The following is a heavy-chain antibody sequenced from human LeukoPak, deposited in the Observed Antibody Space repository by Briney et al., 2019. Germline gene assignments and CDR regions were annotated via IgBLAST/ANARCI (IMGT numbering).Heavy chain of an antibody. Sequence: GGSLRLSCAASGFAFSSYGMHWVRQAPGKGLEWVAFIRYDGSGKYYADSVKGRFTISRDNSKSTLYLQMNSLRAEDTAVYYCAKGSKAVVFTRDHYMDVWGKGTTVTFSS. CDR3: AKGSKAVVFTRDHYMDV. V-gene: IGHV3-30*02. CDR1: GFAFSSYG. CDR2: IRYDGSGK. J-gene: IGHJ6*03. D-gene: IGHD3-22*01.